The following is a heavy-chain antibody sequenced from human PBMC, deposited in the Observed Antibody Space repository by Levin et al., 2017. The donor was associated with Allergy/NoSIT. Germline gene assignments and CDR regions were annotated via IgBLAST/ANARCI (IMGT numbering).Heavy chain of an antibody. J-gene: IGHJ5*02. CDR1: GFTFSSYS. CDR3: ARDYSGRAGGSPWFDP. D-gene: IGHD3-10*01. V-gene: IGHV3-21*01. CDR2: ISSSSSYI. Sequence: GGSLRLSCAASGFTFSSYSMNWVRQAPGKGLEWVSSISSSSSYIYYADSVKGRFTISRDNAKNSLYLQMNSLRAEDTAVYYCARDYSGRAGGSPWFDPWGQGTLVTVSS.